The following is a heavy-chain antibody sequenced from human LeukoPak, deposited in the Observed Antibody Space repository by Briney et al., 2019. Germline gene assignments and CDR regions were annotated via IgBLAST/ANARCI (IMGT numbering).Heavy chain of an antibody. V-gene: IGHV3-13*01. J-gene: IGHJ4*02. CDR1: GFAVKSHD. CDR2: IESPRDI. CDR3: AKVRRSVAYDY. Sequence: GGSLRLSCAASGFAVKSHDIHWVRQPLGKGLEWVSSIESPRDIYYAGSVKGRFTISREYAENSVYLQMNNLRVEDTAIYYCAKVRRSVAYDYWGRGTLVTVSS.